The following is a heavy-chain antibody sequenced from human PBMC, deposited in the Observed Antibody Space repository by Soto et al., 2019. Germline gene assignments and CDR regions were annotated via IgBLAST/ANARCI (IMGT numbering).Heavy chain of an antibody. CDR3: ARDRGYDAHDYYYDAMDV. CDR2: IRGFSPYT. Sequence: GGSLRLSCVASGFTFRTYTMNWVRQAPGKGLEWVSGIRGFSPYTFYAESVKGRFTISRDNAKNSLYLQMNSLGVEDTAVYYCARDRGYDAHDYYYDAMDVWGQGTTVTVSS. J-gene: IGHJ6*02. D-gene: IGHD2-15*01. V-gene: IGHV3-21*01. CDR1: GFTFRTYT.